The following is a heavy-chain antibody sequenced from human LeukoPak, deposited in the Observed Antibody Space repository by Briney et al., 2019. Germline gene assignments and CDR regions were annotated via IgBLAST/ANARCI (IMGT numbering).Heavy chain of an antibody. V-gene: IGHV3-30*18. CDR3: EKDGDLRRGTPWSNFNH. Sequence: PGGSLRLSCAASGFTFSSYGMHWVRQAPGKGLEWVAVISYDGSNKYYADSVKGRFTISRDNSKNTLYLQMNSLRAEDTAVYYCEKDGDLRRGTPWSNFNHGGQATLVTVS. J-gene: IGHJ1*01. D-gene: IGHD3-3*01. CDR2: ISYDGSNK. CDR1: GFTFSSYG.